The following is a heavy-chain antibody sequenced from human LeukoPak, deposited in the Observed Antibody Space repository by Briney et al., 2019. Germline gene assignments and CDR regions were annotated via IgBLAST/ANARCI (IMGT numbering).Heavy chain of an antibody. CDR1: GYTFTSYY. CDR2: INPSGGST. CDR3: ARELLPRGATKGLNWFDP. D-gene: IGHD1-26*01. Sequence: ASVKVSCKASGYTFTSYYMHWVRQAPGQGLEWMGIINPSGGSTSYAQKFQGRVTMTRDTSTSTVYMELSSLRSEDTAVYYCARELLPRGATKGLNWFDPWGQGTLVTVSS. V-gene: IGHV1-46*01. J-gene: IGHJ5*02.